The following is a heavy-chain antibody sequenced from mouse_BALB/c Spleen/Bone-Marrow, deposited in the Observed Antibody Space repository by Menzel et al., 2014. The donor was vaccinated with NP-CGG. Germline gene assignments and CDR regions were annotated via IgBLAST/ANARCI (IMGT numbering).Heavy chain of an antibody. CDR3: SRSGNYGTRYYYAMDY. J-gene: IGHJ4*01. CDR1: GYSITSDYA. CDR2: INYSGST. V-gene: IGHV3-2*02. D-gene: IGHD1-1*01. Sequence: EVKVVESGPGLVKPSQSLSLTCTVTGYSITSDYAWNWIRQFPGNKLEWMGYINYSGSTSYNPSLKSRISITRDTSKNQFFLQLNSVTTEDTATYYCSRSGNYGTRYYYAMDYWGQGTSVTVSS.